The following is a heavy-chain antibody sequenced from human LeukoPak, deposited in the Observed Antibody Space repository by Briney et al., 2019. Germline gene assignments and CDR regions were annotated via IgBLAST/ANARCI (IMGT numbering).Heavy chain of an antibody. CDR1: GYTFTSYY. CDR2: INPNSGGT. V-gene: IGHV1-2*02. Sequence: GASVKVSCKASGYTFTSYYIHWVRQAPGQGLEWMGWINPNSGGTDYAQKFQGRVTMTRDTSISTAYMELSRLRSDDTAVYYCARDRGSLYSSTWSYYYYYYMDVWGKGTTVTVSS. J-gene: IGHJ6*03. D-gene: IGHD6-13*01. CDR3: ARDRGSLYSSTWSYYYYYYMDV.